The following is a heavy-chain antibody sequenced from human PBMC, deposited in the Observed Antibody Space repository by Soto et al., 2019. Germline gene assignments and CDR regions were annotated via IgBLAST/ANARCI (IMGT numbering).Heavy chain of an antibody. CDR1: GFRFSDHS. V-gene: IGHV3-48*02. Sequence: EVQLLESGGGLIHPGGSLRLSCVASGFRFSDHSMNWVRQAPGKGLEWVSYITSSGDSIYYADSVKGRFTVSRDNAKNLLFLQMKCLRDEDTAVYYCARLPKGSRVTSWGQGTLVSVSS. CDR2: ITSSGDSI. CDR3: ARLPKGSRVTS. J-gene: IGHJ4*02. D-gene: IGHD4-17*01.